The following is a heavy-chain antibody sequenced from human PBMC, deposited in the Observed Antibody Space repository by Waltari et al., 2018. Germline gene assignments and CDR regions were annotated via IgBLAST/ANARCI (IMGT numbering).Heavy chain of an antibody. D-gene: IGHD1-1*01. J-gene: IGHJ3*02. CDR2: INSDGSST. Sequence: EVQLVESGGGLVQPGGSLRLACAASGFTFSSHWMHWVRQAPGKGLVWVSRINSDGSSTSYADSVKGRFTISRDNAKNTLYLQMNSLRAEDTAVYYCARESGTGDAFDIWGQGTMVTVSS. CDR3: ARESGTGDAFDI. V-gene: IGHV3-74*01. CDR1: GFTFSSHW.